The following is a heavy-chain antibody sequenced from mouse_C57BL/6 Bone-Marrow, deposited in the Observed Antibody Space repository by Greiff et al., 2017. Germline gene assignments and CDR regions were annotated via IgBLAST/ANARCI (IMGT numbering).Heavy chain of an antibody. CDR3: TRIDAPTGTYYFDY. J-gene: IGHJ2*01. CDR2: IDPETGGT. D-gene: IGHD4-1*02. V-gene: IGHV1-15*01. CDR1: GYTFTDYE. Sequence: VQLQESGAELVRPGASVTLSCKASGYTFTDYEMHWVKQTPVHGLEWIGAIDPETGGTAYNQKFKGKAILTADKSSSTAYMELRSLTSEDSAVYYCTRIDAPTGTYYFDYWGQGTTLTVSS.